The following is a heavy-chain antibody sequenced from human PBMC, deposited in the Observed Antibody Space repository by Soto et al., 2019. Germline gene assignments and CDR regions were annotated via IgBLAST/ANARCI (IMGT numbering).Heavy chain of an antibody. CDR2: ISGSGGST. Sequence: GGSLRLSCAASGFTFSSYAMNWVRQAPGKGLEWVSAISGSGGSTYYADSVKGRFTISRDNSKNTLYLQMNGLRAEDTAIYYCAKGVSGSSSWYVEYWGQGTLVTVSS. J-gene: IGHJ4*02. D-gene: IGHD6-13*01. V-gene: IGHV3-23*01. CDR1: GFTFSSYA. CDR3: AKGVSGSSSWYVEY.